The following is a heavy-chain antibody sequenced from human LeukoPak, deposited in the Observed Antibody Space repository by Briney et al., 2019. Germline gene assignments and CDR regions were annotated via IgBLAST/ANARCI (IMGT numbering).Heavy chain of an antibody. CDR2: ISAYNGNT. V-gene: IGHV1-18*01. Sequence: GASVKVSRKASGYTFTSYGISWVRQAPGQGLEWMGWISAYNGNTNYAQKLQGRVTMTTDTSTSTAYMELRSLRSDDTAVYYCAREPRRPYYYYYYGMDVWGQGTTVTVSS. CDR1: GYTFTSYG. J-gene: IGHJ6*02. CDR3: AREPRRPYYYYYYGMDV.